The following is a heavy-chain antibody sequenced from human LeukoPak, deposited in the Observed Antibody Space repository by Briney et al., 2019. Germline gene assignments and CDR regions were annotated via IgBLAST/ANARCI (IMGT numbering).Heavy chain of an antibody. V-gene: IGHV3-20*04. CDR3: ARDRSYGAFDY. CDR1: GFTFSSYA. D-gene: IGHD1-26*01. Sequence: PGGSLRLSCVASGFTFSSYAIYWVRQAPGKGLEWVSGISWNGGRTYYADSVKGRFTISRDNAKNSLYLHMNSLRAEDTALYSCARDRSYGAFDYWGQGTLVTVSS. J-gene: IGHJ4*02. CDR2: ISWNGGRT.